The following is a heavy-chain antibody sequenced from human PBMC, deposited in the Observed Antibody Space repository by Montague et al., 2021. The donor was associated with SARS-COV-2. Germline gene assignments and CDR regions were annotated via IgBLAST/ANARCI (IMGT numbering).Heavy chain of an antibody. V-gene: IGHV4-59*01. J-gene: IGHJ6*02. CDR3: ARARGGTIFEAIGAYYGMDI. CDR2: MYYSGST. Sequence: SETLSLTCTVSGGSISNYYWSWIRQSPGKGLEWIAYMYYSGSTKYNPSLKSRATIFVDTSKNQFSLTLSSMTAADTAVYYCARARGGTIFEAIGAYYGMDIWGQGTTVTVS. CDR1: GGSISNYY. D-gene: IGHD3-3*01.